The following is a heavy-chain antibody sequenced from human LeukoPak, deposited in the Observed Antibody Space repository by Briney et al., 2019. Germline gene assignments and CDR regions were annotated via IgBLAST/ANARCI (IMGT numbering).Heavy chain of an antibody. J-gene: IGHJ4*02. D-gene: IGHD1-26*01. V-gene: IGHV1-8*03. CDR3: AREWSGSYSFDY. CDR1: GYTFTGYY. CDR2: MNPNSGNT. Sequence: ASVKVSCKASGYTFTGYYMHWVRQAPGQGLEWMGWMNPNSGNTGYAQKFQGRVTITRNTSISTAYMELSSLRSEDTAVYYCAREWSGSYSFDYWGQGTLVTVSS.